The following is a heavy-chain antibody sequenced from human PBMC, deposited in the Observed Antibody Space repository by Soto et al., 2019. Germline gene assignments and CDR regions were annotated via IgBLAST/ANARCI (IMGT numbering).Heavy chain of an antibody. V-gene: IGHV4-30-2*01. CDR3: ARVPGP. CDR2: TYHSGNP. J-gene: IGHJ5*02. Sequence: TLSLTCTVFGGSISSYYWSWIRQPPGKALEWIGHTYHSGNPYYNPSLKSRVIISVDRSKNQFSLKLSSVTAADTAVYYCARVPGPWGQGTLVTVSS. CDR1: GGSISSYY.